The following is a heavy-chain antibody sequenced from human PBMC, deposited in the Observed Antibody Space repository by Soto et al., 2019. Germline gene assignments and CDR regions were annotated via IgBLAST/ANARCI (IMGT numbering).Heavy chain of an antibody. V-gene: IGHV3-13*01. Sequence: EVQLVESGGGLVQPGGSLRLSCAASGFTFSSYDMHWVRQATGKGLEWVSAIGTAGDTYYPGSVKGRFTISRENAKNSLYLQMNSLRAEDTAVYYCARGSPGGYCSGGSCLWGVTPDNAYWGQGTLVTVSS. J-gene: IGHJ4*02. CDR3: ARGSPGGYCSGGSCLWGVTPDNAY. D-gene: IGHD2-15*01. CDR1: GFTFSSYD. CDR2: IGTAGDT.